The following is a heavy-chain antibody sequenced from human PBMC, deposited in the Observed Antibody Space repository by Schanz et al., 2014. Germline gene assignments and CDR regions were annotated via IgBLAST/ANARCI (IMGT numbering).Heavy chain of an antibody. CDR2: IYHRGSP. CDR3: ARQGDVYRLDY. V-gene: IGHV4-59*08. CDR1: GASISFYD. J-gene: IGHJ4*02. D-gene: IGHD1-26*01. Sequence: QVQLQESGPGLVKPSETLSLTCTVSGASISFYDWNWIRQSPGKGLEWIGYIYHRGSPIYNPSLQGRAPISIDTPKNHFPRKMESVPAADTAMYFCARQGDVYRLDYWGQGTLVTVTS.